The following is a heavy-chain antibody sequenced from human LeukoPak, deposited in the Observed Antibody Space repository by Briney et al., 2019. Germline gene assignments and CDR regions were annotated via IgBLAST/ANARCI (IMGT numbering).Heavy chain of an antibody. Sequence: PGGSLRLSCAASGFTFRDFSMHWVRQAPGKGLEWVSLISGDGSATHYGDSVKGRFSISRDNNKDSVYLQMSGLTVEDTAFYYCAKGNKSFSFTFDYWGQGALVTVSS. CDR3: AKGNKSFSFTFDY. V-gene: IGHV3-43*02. D-gene: IGHD2/OR15-2a*01. CDR2: ISGDGSAT. J-gene: IGHJ4*02. CDR1: GFTFRDFS.